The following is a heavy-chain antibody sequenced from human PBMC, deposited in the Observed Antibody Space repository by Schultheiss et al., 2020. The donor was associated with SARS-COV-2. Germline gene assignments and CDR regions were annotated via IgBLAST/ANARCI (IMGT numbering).Heavy chain of an antibody. Sequence: SETLSLTCAVYGGTFSGYSWSWIRQPPGKGLEWIGEMNHSGSTNYNPSLKSRVTISVDTSKNQFSLKLSSVTAADTAVYYCAKGANYGSGRFDPWGQGTLVTVSS. V-gene: IGHV4-34*01. CDR1: GGTFSGYS. CDR3: AKGANYGSGRFDP. D-gene: IGHD3-10*01. CDR2: MNHSGST. J-gene: IGHJ5*02.